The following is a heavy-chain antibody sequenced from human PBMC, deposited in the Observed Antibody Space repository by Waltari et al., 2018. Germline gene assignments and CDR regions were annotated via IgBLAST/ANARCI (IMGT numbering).Heavy chain of an antibody. Sequence: EVQLVESGGGLVKPGGSLRLSCAASGFTFSNAWMSWVRQAPGKGLEWVGRIKSKTDGGTTDYAAPVKGRFTISRDDSKNTLYLQMNSLKTEYTAVYYCTTSPTTYYYDSSGSQLDLGMDVWGQGTTVTVSS. J-gene: IGHJ6*02. CDR2: IKSKTDGGTT. CDR3: TTSPTTYYYDSSGSQLDLGMDV. CDR1: GFTFSNAW. D-gene: IGHD3-22*01. V-gene: IGHV3-15*01.